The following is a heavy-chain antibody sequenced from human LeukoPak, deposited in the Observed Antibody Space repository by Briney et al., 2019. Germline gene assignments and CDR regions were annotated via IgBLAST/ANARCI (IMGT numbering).Heavy chain of an antibody. CDR2: ISAYNGDT. J-gene: IGHJ4*02. V-gene: IGHV1-18*01. CDR3: ARDPSNTSGWYIYFDY. D-gene: IGHD6-19*01. Sequence: ASVKVSCKASGYTFTRYGITWVRQAPGQGLEWMGWISAYNGDTKHAQKLQGRVTMTTDTSTSTAYMELRSLRSDDTAVYYCARDPSNTSGWYIYFDYWGQGTLVTVSS. CDR1: GYTFTRYG.